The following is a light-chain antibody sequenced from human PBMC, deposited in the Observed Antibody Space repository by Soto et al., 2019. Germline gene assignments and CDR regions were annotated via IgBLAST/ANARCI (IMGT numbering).Light chain of an antibody. Sequence: QSALTQPASVSGSPGQSITISFTGTSSDVGGYNYVSWYQQHPGKAPKLMIYDVSNRPSGVSNRFSGSKSVNTASLTISGLQAEEEADYYCSSYTSSSTEFGGGTKLTVL. CDR3: SSYTSSSTE. J-gene: IGLJ3*02. V-gene: IGLV2-14*01. CDR1: SSDVGGYNY. CDR2: DVS.